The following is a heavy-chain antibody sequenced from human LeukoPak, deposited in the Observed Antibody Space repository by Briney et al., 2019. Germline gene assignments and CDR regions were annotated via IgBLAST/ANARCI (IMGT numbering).Heavy chain of an antibody. CDR3: AREVGSGSPKYYFDY. J-gene: IGHJ4*02. CDR2: INPSGGST. D-gene: IGHD1-26*01. V-gene: IGHV1-46*01. CDR1: GYTFTSYY. Sequence: VASVKVSCKASGYTFTSYYMHWVRQAPGQGLEWMGVINPSGGSTSYAQKFQGRVTMTRDTSTSTVYMELSSLRSEDTAVYYYAREVGSGSPKYYFDYWGQGTLVTVSS.